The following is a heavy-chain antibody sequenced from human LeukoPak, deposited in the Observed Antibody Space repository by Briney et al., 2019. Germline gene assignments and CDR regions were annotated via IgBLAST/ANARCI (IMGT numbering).Heavy chain of an antibody. CDR1: GGSFSGYY. Sequence: LETLSLTCAVYGGSFSGYYWSWIRQPPGKGLEWIGEINHSGSTNYNPSLKSRVTISVDTSKNQFSLKLSSVTAADTAVYYCASNGMTPTFDYWGQGTLVTVSS. D-gene: IGHD1-26*01. V-gene: IGHV4-34*01. CDR3: ASNGMTPTFDY. J-gene: IGHJ4*02. CDR2: INHSGST.